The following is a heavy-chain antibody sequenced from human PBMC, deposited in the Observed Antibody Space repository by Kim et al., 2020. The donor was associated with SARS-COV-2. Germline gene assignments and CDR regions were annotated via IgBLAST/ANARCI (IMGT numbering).Heavy chain of an antibody. CDR3: ARRDCGRGGCQFDY. J-gene: IGHJ4*02. V-gene: IGHV4-39*01. D-gene: IGHD2-15*01. CDR1: GGSISSSTYY. CDR2: ISYSGTT. Sequence: SETLSLTCIVSGGSISSSTYYWGWIRQPPGKGLEWIGSISYSGTTYYSPSLRSRVTLSVDTSKNQFSLKVSSVTAADTAIYYCARRDCGRGGCQFDYWGQGTLVTVSS.